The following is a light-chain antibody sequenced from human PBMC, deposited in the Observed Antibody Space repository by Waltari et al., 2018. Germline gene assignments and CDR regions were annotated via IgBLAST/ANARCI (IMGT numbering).Light chain of an antibody. J-gene: IGKJ4*01. V-gene: IGKV1-5*03. CDR3: QQYNDFSSLT. Sequence: DTQLTQSPSTLSASVGDRVTITCRASQIISTWLAWYQQKPGKAPKLLIYKASSLESGVSSRFSGSGSGTEFTLTISSLQPDDFATYYCQQYNDFSSLTFGGGTKVEIE. CDR1: QIISTW. CDR2: KAS.